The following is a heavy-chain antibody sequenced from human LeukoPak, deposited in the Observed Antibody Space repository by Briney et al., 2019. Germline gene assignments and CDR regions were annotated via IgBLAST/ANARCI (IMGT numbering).Heavy chain of an antibody. D-gene: IGHD3-3*01. CDR3: AKESRAYYDFWSGYYGLLT. J-gene: IGHJ5*02. CDR1: GFTFSSYG. V-gene: IGHV3-30*18. CDR2: ISYDGSNK. Sequence: GGSLRLSCAASGFTFSSYGMHWVRQAPGKGLEWVAVISYDGSNKYYADSVKGRFTISRDNSKNTLYLQMNSLRAEDTAVYYCAKESRAYYDFWSGYYGLLTWGQGTLVTGSS.